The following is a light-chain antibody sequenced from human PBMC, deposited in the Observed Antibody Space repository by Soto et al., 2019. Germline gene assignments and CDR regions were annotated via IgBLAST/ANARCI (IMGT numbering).Light chain of an antibody. CDR2: GNT. CDR3: QSYDSTLSVVL. Sequence: QSVLTQPPSVSGAPGQRVTISCTGSSSNIGAGYDVHWYQQLPGTAPKLLIYGNTNRPSGVPDRFSGSKSGTSASLAITGLHAEDEADYYCQSYDSTLSVVLFGGGTKVTVL. V-gene: IGLV1-40*01. J-gene: IGLJ2*01. CDR1: SSNIGAGYD.